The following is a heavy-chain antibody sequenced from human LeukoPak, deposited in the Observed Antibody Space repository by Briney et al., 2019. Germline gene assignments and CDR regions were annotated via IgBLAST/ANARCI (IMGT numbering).Heavy chain of an antibody. D-gene: IGHD3-16*02. CDR2: IIPIFGIA. CDR1: GGTFNSYA. J-gene: IGHJ6*04. V-gene: IGHV1-69*04. CDR3: ARDDKGGGSYPLDV. Sequence: SVKVSCKASGGTFNSYAISWVRQAPGQGLEWMGRIIPIFGIANYAQKFQGRVTITADKSTSTAYMELSSLRSEDTAVYYCARDDKGGGSYPLDVWGKGTRVTVPS.